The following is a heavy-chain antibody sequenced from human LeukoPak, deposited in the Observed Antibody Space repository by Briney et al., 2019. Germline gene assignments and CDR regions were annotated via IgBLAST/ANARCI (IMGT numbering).Heavy chain of an antibody. CDR1: GGSISSSSYY. CDR2: IYYSGST. D-gene: IGHD4-17*01. CDR3: ASSRYGDYVDY. Sequence: SETLSLTCTVSGGSISSSSYYWGWIRQPPGKGLEWIGYIYYSGSTNYNPSLKSRVTISVDTSKNQFSLKLSSVTAADTAVYYCASSRYGDYVDYWGQGTLVTVSS. J-gene: IGHJ4*02. V-gene: IGHV4-61*05.